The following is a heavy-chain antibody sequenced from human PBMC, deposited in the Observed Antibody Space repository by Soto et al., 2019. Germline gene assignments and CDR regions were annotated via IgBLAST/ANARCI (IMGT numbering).Heavy chain of an antibody. D-gene: IGHD3-10*01. CDR1: GFTFSSYA. CDR3: ARDGERYYGMDV. CDR2: ISYDGSNK. V-gene: IGHV3-30-3*01. J-gene: IGHJ6*02. Sequence: GGSLTLSCAASGFTFSSYAMHWVRQAPGKGLEWVAVISYDGSNKYYADSVKGRFTISRDNSKNTLYLQMNSLRAEDTAVYYCARDGERYYGMDVWGQGTAVTVSS.